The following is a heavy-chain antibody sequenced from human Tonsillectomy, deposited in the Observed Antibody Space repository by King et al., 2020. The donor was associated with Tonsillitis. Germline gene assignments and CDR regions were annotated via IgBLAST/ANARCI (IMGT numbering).Heavy chain of an antibody. CDR3: ARFAYYCSSTSCYAGFDY. J-gene: IGHJ4*02. V-gene: IGHV4-38-2*01. CDR2: IYHSGST. Sequence: QLQESGPGLVKPSETLSLTCAVSGYSISSGYYWGWIRQPPGKGLEWIGSIYHSGSTYYNPSLKSRVTISVDTSKNQFSLKLSPVTAADTAVYYCARFAYYCSSTSCYAGFDYWGQGTLVTVSS. D-gene: IGHD2-2*01. CDR1: GYSISSGYY.